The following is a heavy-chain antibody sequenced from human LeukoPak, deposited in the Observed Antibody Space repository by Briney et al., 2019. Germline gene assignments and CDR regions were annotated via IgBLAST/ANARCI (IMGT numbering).Heavy chain of an antibody. Sequence: SETLSLTCTVSGGSISSYYWSWIRQPPGKGLEWIGYIYYSGSTNYNPSLKSRVTISVDTSKNQFSLKLSSVTAADTAVYYCARGDCNGGSCYGYYFDYWGQGTLVTVSS. D-gene: IGHD2-15*01. CDR3: ARGDCNGGSCYGYYFDY. V-gene: IGHV4-59*08. J-gene: IGHJ4*02. CDR2: IYYSGST. CDR1: GGSISSYY.